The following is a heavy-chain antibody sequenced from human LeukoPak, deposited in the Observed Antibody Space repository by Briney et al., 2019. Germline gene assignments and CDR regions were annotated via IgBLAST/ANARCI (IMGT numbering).Heavy chain of an antibody. CDR3: ARQTAAGTTKLYLFDY. CDR2: IYISGST. CDR1: GGSISSGDYY. D-gene: IGHD6-13*01. V-gene: IGHV4-61*02. Sequence: PSETLSLTCTVSGGSISSGDYYWSWIRQPAGKGLEWIGRIYISGSTDYNPSLKSRVTISVDTSKNQFSLKLSSVTAADTAVYYCARQTAAGTTKLYLFDYWGQGTLVTVSS. J-gene: IGHJ4*02.